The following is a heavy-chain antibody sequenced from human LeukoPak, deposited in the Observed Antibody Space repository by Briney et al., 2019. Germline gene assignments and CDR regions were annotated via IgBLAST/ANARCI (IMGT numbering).Heavy chain of an antibody. D-gene: IGHD6-13*01. V-gene: IGHV6-1*01. J-gene: IGHJ5*02. CDR3: ARDISSSWYPANRFDP. CDR2: TYYRSKWYN. Sequence: SPTLSLTFAISGDSVSSNSAAWNWIRQSPSRGLEWLGRTYYRSKWYNDYAVSVKSRITINPDTSKNQFSLQLNSVTPEDTAVYYCARDISSSWYPANRFDPWGQGTLVTVSS. CDR1: GDSVSSNSAA.